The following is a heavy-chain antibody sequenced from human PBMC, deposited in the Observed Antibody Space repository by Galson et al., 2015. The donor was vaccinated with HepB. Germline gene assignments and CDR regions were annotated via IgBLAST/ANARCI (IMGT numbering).Heavy chain of an antibody. J-gene: IGHJ1*01. CDR2: INHSGST. CDR1: GGSFSGYY. CDR3: ARGPRGYSSSWYDYFQH. D-gene: IGHD6-13*01. Sequence: ETLSLTCAVYGGSFSGYYWSWIRQPPGKGLEWIGEINHSGSTNYNPSLKSRVTISVDTSKNQFSLKLSSVTAADTAVYYCARGPRGYSSSWYDYFQHWGQGTLVTVSS. V-gene: IGHV4-34*01.